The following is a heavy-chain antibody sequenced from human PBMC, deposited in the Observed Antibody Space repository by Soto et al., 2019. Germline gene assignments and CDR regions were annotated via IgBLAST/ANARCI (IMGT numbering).Heavy chain of an antibody. V-gene: IGHV1-69*06. CDR1: GGTFSSYA. CDR2: IIPIFGTA. CDR3: ASDYELLPRFEEYYFRLDV. D-gene: IGHD3-3*01. Sequence: QVQLVQSGAEVKKPGSSVKVSCKASGGTFSSYAISWVRQAPGQGLEWMGGIIPIFGTANYAQKFQGRVTITADKSRGTAYKDLSRLRTEETGVYYCASDYELLPRFEEYYFRLDVWGQGTTVTVAS. J-gene: IGHJ6*02.